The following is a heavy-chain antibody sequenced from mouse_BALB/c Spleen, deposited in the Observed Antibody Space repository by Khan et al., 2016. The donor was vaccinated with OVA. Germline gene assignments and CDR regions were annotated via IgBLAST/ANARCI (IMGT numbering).Heavy chain of an antibody. Sequence: QIRLQQSGPGLVAPSQSLSITCTISGFSLTNYGVHWVRQPPGKGLEWLVVIWSDGSTTYNSVLISRLSISKDNSKSQVFLKMNSLQTDDTAMYYCARQPYYHYYIMNYWGQGTSVTVSS. D-gene: IGHD2-10*01. CDR1: GFSLTNYG. V-gene: IGHV2-6-1*01. J-gene: IGHJ4*01. CDR3: ARQPYYHYYIMNY. CDR2: IWSDGST.